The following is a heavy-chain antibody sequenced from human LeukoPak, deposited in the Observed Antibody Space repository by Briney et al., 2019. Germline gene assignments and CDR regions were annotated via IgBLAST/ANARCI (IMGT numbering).Heavy chain of an antibody. CDR2: VIPIFGTA. V-gene: IGHV1-69*01. Sequence: SVKVSCKASGGTFSSYAISWVRQAPGQGLEWMGGVIPIFGTANYAQKFQGRVTITADESTSTAYMELSSLRSEDTAVYYCARGPSYYYGSGSYYNIWFDPWGQGTLVTVSS. CDR3: ARGPSYYYGSGSYYNIWFDP. J-gene: IGHJ5*02. D-gene: IGHD3-10*01. CDR1: GGTFSSYA.